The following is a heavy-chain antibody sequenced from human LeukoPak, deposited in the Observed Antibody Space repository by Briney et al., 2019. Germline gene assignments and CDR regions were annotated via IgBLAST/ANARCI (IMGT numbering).Heavy chain of an antibody. Sequence: PSETVSLIHAAYGGPLSILYWRWMRDPPGKGLEWIGEINHSGRTNHNPSLKTRITIPVDTSKNLFSLKLTSVTAADTAVYYCARNGDSTGGYLFDCWGQGTLVTVSS. D-gene: IGHD2-8*02. CDR2: INHSGRT. CDR3: ARNGDSTGGYLFDC. V-gene: IGHV4-34*01. CDR1: GGPLSILY. J-gene: IGHJ4*02.